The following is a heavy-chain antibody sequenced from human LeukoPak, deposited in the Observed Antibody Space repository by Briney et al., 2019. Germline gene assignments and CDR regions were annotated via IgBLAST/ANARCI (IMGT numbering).Heavy chain of an antibody. D-gene: IGHD5-12*01. CDR2: ISYDGSNK. Sequence: PGRSLRLSCAASGFTFSSYGIHWVRQAPGKGLEWVAGISYDGSNKYYADSVKGRFTISRDNSKNTLYLQMNSLRAEDTAVYYCAKDPPRGYAMDVWGQGTTVTVSS. CDR1: GFTFSSYG. J-gene: IGHJ6*02. CDR3: AKDPPRGYAMDV. V-gene: IGHV3-30*18.